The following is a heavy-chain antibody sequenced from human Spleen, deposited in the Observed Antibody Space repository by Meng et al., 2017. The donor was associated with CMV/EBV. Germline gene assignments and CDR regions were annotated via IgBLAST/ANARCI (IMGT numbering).Heavy chain of an antibody. CDR3: ARDEYQLLSYYYYGMDV. Sequence: GESLKISCAASGFTFSNYWMHWVRQAPGKGLVWVSRITGDGSRSTYADSVKGRFTISRDNAENTLYLQMNSLRGEDTAVYYCARDEYQLLSYYYYGMDVWGQGTTVTVSS. J-gene: IGHJ6*02. CDR1: GFTFSNYW. V-gene: IGHV3-74*01. D-gene: IGHD2-2*01. CDR2: ITGDGSRS.